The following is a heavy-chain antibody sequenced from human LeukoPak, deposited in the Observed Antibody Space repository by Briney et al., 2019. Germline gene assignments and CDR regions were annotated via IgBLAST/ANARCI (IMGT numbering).Heavy chain of an antibody. Sequence: ASVKVSCKTSGYTFTSNGISWVRQAPGQGLEWMGWISGYNGSTNYVQNLQGRVTMTTDTSTSTAYMELRSLRSDDTAVYYCARERRYCSGGSCYTPSGGMDVWGQGTTVTVSS. CDR1: GYTFTSNG. V-gene: IGHV1-18*01. CDR3: ARERRYCSGGSCYTPSGGMDV. CDR2: ISGYNGST. D-gene: IGHD2-15*01. J-gene: IGHJ6*02.